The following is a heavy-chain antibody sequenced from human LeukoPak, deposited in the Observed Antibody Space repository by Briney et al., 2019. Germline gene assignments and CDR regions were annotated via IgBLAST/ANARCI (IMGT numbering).Heavy chain of an antibody. V-gene: IGHV3-23*01. CDR3: AKDPRYCSGGSCYGELSVDY. Sequence: GSLRLSCAASGFTFSSYAMSWVRQAPGRRLEWVSGIINSGGSTYYADSVKGRFTISRDNSNNTLYLQMNSLRAEDTAIYYCAKDPRYCSGGSCYGELSVDYWGQGTLVTVSS. CDR2: IINSGGST. J-gene: IGHJ4*02. CDR1: GFTFSSYA. D-gene: IGHD2-15*01.